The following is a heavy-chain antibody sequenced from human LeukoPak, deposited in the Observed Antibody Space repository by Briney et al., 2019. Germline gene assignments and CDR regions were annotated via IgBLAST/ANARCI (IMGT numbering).Heavy chain of an antibody. CDR3: AREECSGSRCYSGNPSWHFYYMDV. CDR1: GFTFSNYW. Sequence: GGSLRLSCAASGFTFSNYWMSWVRQAPGKGLEWVANIKQDGSEKHYVDSVKGRFTISTDNAKNSMDLQMNSLRAEDTAVYYCAREECSGSRCYSGNPSWHFYYMDVWGKGTTVTVSS. CDR2: IKQDGSEK. D-gene: IGHD2-15*01. V-gene: IGHV3-7*01. J-gene: IGHJ6*03.